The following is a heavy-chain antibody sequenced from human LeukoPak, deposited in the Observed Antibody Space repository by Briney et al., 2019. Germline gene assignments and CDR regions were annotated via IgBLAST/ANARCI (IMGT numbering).Heavy chain of an antibody. D-gene: IGHD3/OR15-3a*01. J-gene: IGHJ5*02. CDR2: ISSSSSYI. Sequence: PGGSLRLSCAASGFTFSRHWMTWVRQAPGKGLEWVSSISSSSSYIYYADSVKGRFTISRDNAKNSLYLQMNSLRAEDTAVYYCARSPAMRDCWFDPWGQGTLVTVSS. CDR1: GFTFSRHW. CDR3: ARSPAMRDCWFDP. V-gene: IGHV3-21*01.